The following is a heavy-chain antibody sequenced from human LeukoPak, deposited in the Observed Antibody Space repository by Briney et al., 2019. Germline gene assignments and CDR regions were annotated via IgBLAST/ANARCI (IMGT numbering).Heavy chain of an antibody. CDR1: GYTFTSYY. D-gene: IGHD6-13*01. J-gene: IGHJ4*02. Sequence: ASVKVSCKASGYTFTSYYMHWVRQAPGQGLEWMGIINPNSGGTNYAQKFQGRVTMTRDTSISTAYMELSRLRSDDTAVYYCARSSPWTIAAAGTIFDYWGQGTLVTVSS. CDR2: INPNSGGT. V-gene: IGHV1-2*02. CDR3: ARSSPWTIAAAGTIFDY.